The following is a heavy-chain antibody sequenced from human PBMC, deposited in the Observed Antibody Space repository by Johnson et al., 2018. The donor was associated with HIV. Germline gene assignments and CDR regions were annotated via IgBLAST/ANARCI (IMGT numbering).Heavy chain of an antibody. V-gene: IGHV3-15*01. CDR2: IKSKTDGGTT. CDR3: TTGISWFGAITFDI. CDR1: GFTFSNAG. J-gene: IGHJ3*02. Sequence: VQLVESGGGLVKPGWSLRLSCAASGFTFSNAGMSWVRQAPGKGLEWVGRIKSKTDGGTTDSAAPVTGRFTISRDDSKNTLYLQMNSLKTEDTAVYYCTTGISWFGAITFDIWGQGTMVTVSS. D-gene: IGHD3-10*01.